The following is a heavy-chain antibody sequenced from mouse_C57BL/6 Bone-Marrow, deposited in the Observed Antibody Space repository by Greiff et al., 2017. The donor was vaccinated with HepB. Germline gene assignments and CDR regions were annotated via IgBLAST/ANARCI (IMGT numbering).Heavy chain of an antibody. CDR2: INPNNGGT. CDR3: AREDRHSFDD. CDR1: GYTFTDYY. J-gene: IGHJ2*01. V-gene: IGHV1-26*01. Sequence: EVKLVDSGPELVKPGASVKISCKASGYTFTDYYMNWVKQSHGKSLEWIGDINPNNGGTSYNQKFKGKATLTVDKSSSTAYMELRSLTSEDSAVYYCAREDRHSFDDWGQGTTRTVSS. D-gene: IGHD2-14*01.